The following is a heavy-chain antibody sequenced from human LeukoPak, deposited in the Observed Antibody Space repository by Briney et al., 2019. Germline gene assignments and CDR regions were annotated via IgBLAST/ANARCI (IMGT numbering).Heavy chain of an antibody. CDR2: ISDSGGST. D-gene: IGHD3-9*01. V-gene: IGHV3-64*04. J-gene: IGHJ4*02. CDR3: ARGLYYDILTGQGY. Sequence: PGGSLRLSCSASGFPFSSYAMHWVRQAPGKGLEYVSAISDSGGSTYYADSVKGRFTISRDNSKNTLYLQMNSLRAEDTAVYYCARGLYYDILTGQGYWGQGTLVTVSS. CDR1: GFPFSSYA.